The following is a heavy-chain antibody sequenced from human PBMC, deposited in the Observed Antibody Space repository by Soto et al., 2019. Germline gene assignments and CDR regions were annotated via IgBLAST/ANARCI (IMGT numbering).Heavy chain of an antibody. CDR2: IYYSGST. Sequence: PSETMSLTCRVADGSISSYYVSWIRQPPGKGLEWIGYIYYSGSTNYNPSLKSRVTISVDTSKNQFSLKLSSVTAAGTAVYYCAAGIAARANWFDPWGQGTLVTVSS. V-gene: IGHV4-59*01. J-gene: IGHJ5*02. CDR1: DGSISSYY. D-gene: IGHD6-6*01. CDR3: AAGIAARANWFDP.